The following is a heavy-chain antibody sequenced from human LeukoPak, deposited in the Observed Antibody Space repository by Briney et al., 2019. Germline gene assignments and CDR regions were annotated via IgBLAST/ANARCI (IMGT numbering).Heavy chain of an antibody. CDR2: IKHDGTEK. D-gene: IGHD4-23*01. J-gene: IGHJ6*03. Sequence: PSETLSLTCAVYGGSFSGYYWSWVRQVPGKGLEWVANIKHDGTEKYYVDSVKGRFTISRDNAKNSLYLQMDSLRAEDTAVYYCARDRRRNGGNEYYNMDVWGKGTTVTVSS. V-gene: IGHV3-7*01. CDR3: ARDRRRNGGNEYYNMDV. CDR1: GGSFSGYY.